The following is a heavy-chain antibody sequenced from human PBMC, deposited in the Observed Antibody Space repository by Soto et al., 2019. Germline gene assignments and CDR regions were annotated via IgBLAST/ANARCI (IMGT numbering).Heavy chain of an antibody. CDR2: INPSGGST. CDR3: ARANPTATTVRWNYYGMDV. Sequence: GASVKVSCKASGGTFSSYAISWVRQAPGQGLEWMGIINPSGGSTSYAQKFQGRVTMTRDTSTSTVYMELSSLRSEDTAVYYCARANPTATTVRWNYYGMDVWGQGTTVTVSS. V-gene: IGHV1-46*03. J-gene: IGHJ6*02. CDR1: GGTFSSYA. D-gene: IGHD4-17*01.